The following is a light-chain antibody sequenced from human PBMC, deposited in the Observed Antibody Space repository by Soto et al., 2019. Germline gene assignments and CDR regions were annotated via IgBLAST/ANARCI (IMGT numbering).Light chain of an antibody. CDR1: QSIGRW. Sequence: RASQSIGRWLAWYQQKPGKAPNVLIYDASTLKSGVPSRFSGCRSGTAYNLTISSLQPDESAPSYYEHYYRHSETFGEGTKVDIK. J-gene: IGKJ1*01. CDR3: EHYYRHSET. CDR2: DAS. V-gene: IGKV1-5*01.